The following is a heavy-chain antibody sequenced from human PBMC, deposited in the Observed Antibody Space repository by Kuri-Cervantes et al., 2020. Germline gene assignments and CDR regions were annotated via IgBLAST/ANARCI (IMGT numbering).Heavy chain of an antibody. D-gene: IGHD3-10*01. CDR2: ISGDAGET. CDR1: GLTFSSYT. V-gene: IGHV3-23*01. CDR3: AKDKRGMVRGVITKGFYFDY. J-gene: IGHJ4*02. Sequence: GGSLRLSCAASGLTFSSYTMNWVRQAPGKGLEWVSTISGDAGETYYADSMKGRSTISRDNSKNTLYLVMNSLRAEDTAIYYCAKDKRGMVRGVITKGFYFDYWGQGTLVTVSS.